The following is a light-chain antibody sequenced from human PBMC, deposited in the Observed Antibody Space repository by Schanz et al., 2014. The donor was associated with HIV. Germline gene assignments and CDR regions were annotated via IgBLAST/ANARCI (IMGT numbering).Light chain of an antibody. CDR2: GNT. CDR3: QSYDKSLSVVI. CDR1: SSNIGAGYD. V-gene: IGLV1-40*01. Sequence: QSVLTQPPSVSAAPGQKVAISCSGSSSNIGAGYDVHWYQHLPGTAPKLIIYGNTNRPSGVPDRFSGSKSGTSASLAITGLQPEDEADYFCQSYDKSLSVVIFGGGTKLTVL. J-gene: IGLJ2*01.